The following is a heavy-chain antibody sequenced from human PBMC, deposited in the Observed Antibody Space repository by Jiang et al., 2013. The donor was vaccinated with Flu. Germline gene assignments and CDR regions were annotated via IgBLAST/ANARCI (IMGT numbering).Heavy chain of an antibody. CDR3: ARHGDDILTGFHY. J-gene: IGHJ4*02. D-gene: IGHD3-9*01. Sequence: LLKPSETLSLTCTVSGGSISSYYWSWIRQPPGKGLEWIGYIYYSGSTNYNPSLKSRVTISVDTSKNQFSLKLSSVTAADTAVYYCARHGDDILTGFHYWGQGTLVTVSS. CDR1: GGSISSYY. CDR2: IYYSGST. V-gene: IGHV4-59*08.